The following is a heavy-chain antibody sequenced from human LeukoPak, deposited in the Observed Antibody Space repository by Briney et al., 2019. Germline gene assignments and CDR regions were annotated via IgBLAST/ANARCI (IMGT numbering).Heavy chain of an antibody. Sequence: PSETLSHTCTVSGGSISSYYWSWIRQPPGKGLEWIGYIYYSGSTNYNPSLKSRVTISVDTSKNQFSLKLSSVTAADTAVYYCARVYSHYIRSDFDYWGQGTLVTVSS. CDR1: GGSISSYY. V-gene: IGHV4-59*08. CDR3: ARVYSHYIRSDFDY. CDR2: IYYSGST. D-gene: IGHD4-17*01. J-gene: IGHJ4*02.